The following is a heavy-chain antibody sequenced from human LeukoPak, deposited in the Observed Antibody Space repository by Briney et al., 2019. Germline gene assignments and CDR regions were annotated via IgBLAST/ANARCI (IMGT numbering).Heavy chain of an antibody. CDR3: ARDRWENVDTATDY. V-gene: IGHV1-2*02. J-gene: IGHJ4*02. Sequence: ASVKVSCKASGGTFSSYAISWVRQAPGQGLEWMGWINPNSGGTNYAQKFQGRVTMTRDTSISTAYMELSRLRSDDTAVYYCARDRWENVDTATDYWGQGTLVTVSS. D-gene: IGHD5-18*01. CDR2: INPNSGGT. CDR1: GGTFSSYA.